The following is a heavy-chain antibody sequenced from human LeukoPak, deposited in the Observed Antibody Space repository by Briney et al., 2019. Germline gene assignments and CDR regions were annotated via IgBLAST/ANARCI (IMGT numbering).Heavy chain of an antibody. D-gene: IGHD6-13*01. J-gene: IGHJ6*02. CDR1: GFTFSSYD. CDR2: IGTAGDT. Sequence: PGGSLRLSCAASGFTFSSYDMHWVRQATGKGLEWVSAIGTAGDTYYPGSVKGRFTISRENAKNSLCLQMNSLRAGDTAVYYCARGEGLGSSWFYYYYGMDVWGQGTTVTVSS. CDR3: ARGEGLGSSWFYYYYGMDV. V-gene: IGHV3-13*04.